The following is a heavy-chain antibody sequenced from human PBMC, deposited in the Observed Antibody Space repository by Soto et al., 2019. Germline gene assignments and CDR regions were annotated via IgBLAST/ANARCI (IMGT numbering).Heavy chain of an antibody. D-gene: IGHD1-26*01. J-gene: IGHJ4*02. Sequence: VQLLESGGGLVQPGGSLRLSCAASGFTFSSYAMRGVRQAPGKGMEWVSAISGSGGSTYYADSVKGRFTTSRDNSKNTLYLQMNSLRADDTAVYYCSRRGSGSYYDYWGQGTLVTVSS. CDR3: SRRGSGSYYDY. V-gene: IGHV3-23*01. CDR2: ISGSGGST. CDR1: GFTFSSYA.